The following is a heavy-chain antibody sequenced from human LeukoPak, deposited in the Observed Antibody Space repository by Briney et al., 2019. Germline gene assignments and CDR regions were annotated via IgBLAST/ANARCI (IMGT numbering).Heavy chain of an antibody. D-gene: IGHD6-13*01. CDR1: GYTFTSYG. J-gene: IGHJ4*02. Sequence: ASVKVSCKASGYTFTSYGISWVRQAPGQGLEWMGWISAYNGNTNHAQKLQGRVTMATDTSTSTAYMELRSLRSDDTAVYYCARGSPTPYSSSWYYWGQGTLVTVSS. CDR2: ISAYNGNT. CDR3: ARGSPTPYSSSWYY. V-gene: IGHV1-18*01.